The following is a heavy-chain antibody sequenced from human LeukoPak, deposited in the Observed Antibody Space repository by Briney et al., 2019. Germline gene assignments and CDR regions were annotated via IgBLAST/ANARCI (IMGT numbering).Heavy chain of an antibody. V-gene: IGHV3-30*02. CDR1: GFTFSSYG. Sequence: SGGSLRLSCAAAGFTFSSYGMHWVRQAPGKGLEWVAFIRYDESNQYYADCGKGRLTNSRDNSKNTLYLQMNSLRPEDTAVYYCAKDSSKWAFDYWGPGTLVTVSS. J-gene: IGHJ4*02. CDR2: IRYDESNQ. CDR3: AKDSSKWAFDY. D-gene: IGHD1-26*01.